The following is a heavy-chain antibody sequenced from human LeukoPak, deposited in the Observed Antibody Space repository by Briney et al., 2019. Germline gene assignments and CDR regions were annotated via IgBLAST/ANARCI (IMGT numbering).Heavy chain of an antibody. CDR1: GYTFTSYD. CDR2: MNPNSGNT. CDR3: ARGEPYNWNDFDY. D-gene: IGHD1-1*01. J-gene: IGHJ4*02. V-gene: IGHV1-8*01. Sequence: ASVKVSCKASGYTFTSYDINCVRQATGQGLEWMGWMNPNSGNTGYAQKFQGRVTMTRNTSISTAYMELSSLRSEDTAVYYCARGEPYNWNDFDYWGQGTLVTVSS.